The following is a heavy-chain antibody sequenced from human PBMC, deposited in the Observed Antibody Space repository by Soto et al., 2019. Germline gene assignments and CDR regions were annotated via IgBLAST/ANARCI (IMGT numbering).Heavy chain of an antibody. CDR3: SGYSEYDSYGIDV. D-gene: IGHD5-12*01. J-gene: IGHJ6*02. Sequence: SETLSLTCTVSGDSIRSYSWSGIRQVAGQGLEWIGRLYTSGSTKYSPSLKSRVTMSVDASKNQFSMRLSSVTAADTAVYYCSGYSEYDSYGIDVWGQGTKVAVS. CDR2: LYTSGST. V-gene: IGHV4-4*07. CDR1: GDSIRSYS.